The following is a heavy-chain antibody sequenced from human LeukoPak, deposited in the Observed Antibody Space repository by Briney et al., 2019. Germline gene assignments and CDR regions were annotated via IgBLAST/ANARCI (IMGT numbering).Heavy chain of an antibody. D-gene: IGHD6-13*01. CDR1: GFTFSDYY. Sequence: GGSLRLSCAASGFTFSDYYMSWIRQAPGKGLEWVSYISGSGSHTTYADSVRGRFTISRVNAKNSLSLQVNSLRADDTAVYYCARVGSTVAAGTPDYWGQGTLVTVSS. V-gene: IGHV3-11*06. CDR3: ARVGSTVAAGTPDY. CDR2: ISGSGSHT. J-gene: IGHJ4*02.